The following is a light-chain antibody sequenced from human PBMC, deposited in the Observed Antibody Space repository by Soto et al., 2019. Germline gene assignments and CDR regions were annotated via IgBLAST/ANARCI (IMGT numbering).Light chain of an antibody. CDR2: DVS. J-gene: IGLJ1*01. V-gene: IGLV2-14*01. Sequence: QSALTQPASVSGSHGQSITISCTGTSSDVGGYNYVSWYQQHPGKAPKLMIYDVSNRPSGVSNRFSGSKSGNTASLTISGLQAEDEADYYCSPYTSSSTYVFGTGTKVTVL. CDR3: SPYTSSSTYV. CDR1: SSDVGGYNY.